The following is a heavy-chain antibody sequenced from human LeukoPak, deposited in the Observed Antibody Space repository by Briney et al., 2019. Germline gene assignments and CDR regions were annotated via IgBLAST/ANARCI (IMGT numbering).Heavy chain of an antibody. Sequence: GGSLRLSCAASGFTFSSYAMHWVRQTPGKGLEWVAVISYDGSNKYYADSVKGRFTISRDNSKNTLYLQMNSLRAEDTAVYHCARDSSWYFIDYWGQGTLVTVSS. D-gene: IGHD6-13*01. V-gene: IGHV3-30-3*01. J-gene: IGHJ4*02. CDR3: ARDSSWYFIDY. CDR1: GFTFSSYA. CDR2: ISYDGSNK.